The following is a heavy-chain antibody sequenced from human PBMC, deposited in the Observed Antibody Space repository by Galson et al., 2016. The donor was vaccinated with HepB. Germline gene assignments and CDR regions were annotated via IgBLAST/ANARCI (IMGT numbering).Heavy chain of an antibody. D-gene: IGHD3-3*01. CDR2: ISSDGGET. CDR3: VTDRLGPIYGVASTLVN. J-gene: IGHJ4*02. CDR1: GFTFSSYA. Sequence: SLRLSCAASGFTFSSYAMHRVRRVPGKGLEYLSAISSDGGETYYADSVKGRFTISRDTSKNTLYLQMNSLRAEDTAVYYCVTDRLGPIYGVASTLVNWGQGTLVTASS. V-gene: IGHV3-64D*06.